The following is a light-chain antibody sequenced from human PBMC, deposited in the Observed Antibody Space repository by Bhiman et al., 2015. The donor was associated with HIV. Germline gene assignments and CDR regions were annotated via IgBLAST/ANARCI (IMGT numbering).Light chain of an antibody. J-gene: IGLJ3*02. CDR1: TLSDRF. Sequence: YEVTQPPSVSVSPGQTATITCSGETLSDRFVSWYQQRPRQSPVLVIFEGSWRPSGIPERFAGSTSGNTATLTISEAQSVDEADYYCQAWDSTTRVVFGGGTKLTVL. CDR3: QAWDSTTRVV. CDR2: EGS. V-gene: IGLV3-1*01.